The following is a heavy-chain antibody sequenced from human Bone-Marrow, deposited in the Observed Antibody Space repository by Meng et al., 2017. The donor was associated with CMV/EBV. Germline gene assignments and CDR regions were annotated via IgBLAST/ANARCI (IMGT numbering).Heavy chain of an antibody. Sequence: GGSLRLSCAASGFTFSSYWMSWIRQAPGKGLEWVSYISSSGSTIYYADSVKGRFTISRDNAKNSLYLQMNSLRAEDTAVYYCARDWYYDFYSEASDAFDIWGQGTMVTVSS. V-gene: IGHV3-11*01. J-gene: IGHJ3*02. D-gene: IGHD3-3*01. CDR3: ARDWYYDFYSEASDAFDI. CDR1: GFTFSSYW. CDR2: ISSSGSTI.